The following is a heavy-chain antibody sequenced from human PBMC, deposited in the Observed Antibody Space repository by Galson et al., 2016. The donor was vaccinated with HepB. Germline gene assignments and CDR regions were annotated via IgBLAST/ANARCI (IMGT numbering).Heavy chain of an antibody. CDR1: GFTFSSHW. Sequence: SLRLSCAASGFTFSSHWMSWVRQAPGKGLEWVANINQDGSEKYYVDSVKGRFTISRDNAENTLYLQMNSLRAEDTAVYYCARLRRWKDDFWRGIVYSFDYGGQGTLVTVSS. D-gene: IGHD3-3*01. CDR3: ARLRRWKDDFWRGIVYSFDY. J-gene: IGHJ4*02. V-gene: IGHV3-7*01. CDR2: INQDGSEK.